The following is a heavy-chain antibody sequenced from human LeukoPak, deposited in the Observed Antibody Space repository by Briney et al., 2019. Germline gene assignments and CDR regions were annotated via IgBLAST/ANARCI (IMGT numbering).Heavy chain of an antibody. V-gene: IGHV3-33*01. CDR1: GFTFSTYG. J-gene: IGHJ4*02. Sequence: GGSLRLSCAASGFTFSTYGMHWVRQAPGKGLEWVAVAYAGGDSKYYVDSVKGRFTISRDNSKNTLYVQMNSLRADDTAVYYCATAIGYYYGHWGQGTLVTVSS. CDR2: AYAGGDSK. D-gene: IGHD3-22*01. CDR3: ATAIGYYYGH.